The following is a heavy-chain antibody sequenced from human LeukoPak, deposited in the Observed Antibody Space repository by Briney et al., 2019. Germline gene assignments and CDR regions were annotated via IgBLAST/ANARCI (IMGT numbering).Heavy chain of an antibody. D-gene: IGHD3-10*01. J-gene: IGHJ4*02. V-gene: IGHV3-21*01. CDR2: ISSSSSYI. CDR3: ASSRPWYGSGSHPRGFDY. CDR1: GFTFSSYS. Sequence: PGGSLRLSCAASGFTFSSYSMNWVRQAPGKGLEWVSSISSSSSYIYYADSVKGRFTISRDNAKNSLYLQMNSLRAEDTAVYYCASSRPWYGSGSHPRGFDYWGQGTLVTVSS.